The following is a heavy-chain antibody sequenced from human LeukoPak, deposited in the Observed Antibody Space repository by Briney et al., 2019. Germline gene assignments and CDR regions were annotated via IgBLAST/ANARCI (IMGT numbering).Heavy chain of an antibody. J-gene: IGHJ4*02. CDR2: IYYSGST. CDR1: GGSISSSSYY. CDR3: ARETKYYYDSSARPPYFDY. Sequence: SETLSLTCTVSGGSISSSSYYWGWIRQPPGKGLEWIGSIYYSGSTYYNPSLKSRVTISVDTSKNQFSLKLSSVTAADTAVYYCARETKYYYDSSARPPYFDYWGQGTLVTVSS. D-gene: IGHD3-22*01. V-gene: IGHV4-39*07.